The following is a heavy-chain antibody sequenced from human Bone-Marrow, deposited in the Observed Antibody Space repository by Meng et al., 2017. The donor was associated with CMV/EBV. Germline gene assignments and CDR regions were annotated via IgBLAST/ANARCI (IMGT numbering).Heavy chain of an antibody. CDR3: ARHGDLIVVPAVVNYYGMDV. CDR2: IYPDDSDT. J-gene: IGHJ6*02. CDR1: GYSFTNYW. V-gene: IGHV5-51*01. D-gene: IGHD2-2*01. Sequence: GESLKISCNASGYSFTNYWIGWVRQMPGKGLEWMGIIYPDDSDTRYSPSFQGQVTISADKSISTAYLQWSSLTASDTAIYYCARHGDLIVVPAVVNYYGMDVWGQGTTVTVSS.